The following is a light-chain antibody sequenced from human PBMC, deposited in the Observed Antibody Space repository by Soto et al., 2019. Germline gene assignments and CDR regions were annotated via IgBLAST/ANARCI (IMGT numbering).Light chain of an antibody. V-gene: IGKV3-15*01. CDR2: GAS. Sequence: EIVMTQSPATLSVSPGERATLSCRASQRVYTTLAWYQQKPGQAPRLLIYGASTRATGIPARFSGTGSATEFTLTISSLQSEDSAVYYCQQYSKWPLTFGGGTKVEI. J-gene: IGKJ4*01. CDR1: QRVYTT. CDR3: QQYSKWPLT.